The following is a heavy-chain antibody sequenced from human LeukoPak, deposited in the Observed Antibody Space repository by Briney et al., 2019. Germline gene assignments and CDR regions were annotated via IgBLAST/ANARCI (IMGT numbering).Heavy chain of an antibody. J-gene: IGHJ4*02. Sequence: PSETLSLTCTVSGGSLSSDYWTWIRQSPGKGLEWIGYIYYSGSTNYNPSLKSRVTISVDTSKNQFSLKLTSVTAADTAVYYCARAGNWNDLDYWGQGTLVTVSS. CDR3: ARAGNWNDLDY. CDR1: GGSLSSDY. V-gene: IGHV4-59*12. CDR2: IYYSGST. D-gene: IGHD1-1*01.